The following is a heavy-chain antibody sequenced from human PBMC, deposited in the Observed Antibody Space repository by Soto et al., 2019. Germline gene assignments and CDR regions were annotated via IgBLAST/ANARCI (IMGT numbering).Heavy chain of an antibody. Sequence: EVQLLESGGGLVQPGGSLRLSCAASRFTFSSYAMTWVRQAPGKGLEWVSAISGSGGMTYYADSVKGRFTISRDNSKNTLYLQMSRLRAEDTAVYYCAKGWGYSNYYFDYWGQGTLVTVSS. V-gene: IGHV3-23*01. CDR2: ISGSGGMT. CDR1: RFTFSSYA. D-gene: IGHD4-4*01. CDR3: AKGWGYSNYYFDY. J-gene: IGHJ4*02.